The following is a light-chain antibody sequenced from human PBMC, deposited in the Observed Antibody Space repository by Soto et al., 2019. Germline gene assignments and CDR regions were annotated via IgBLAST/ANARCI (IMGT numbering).Light chain of an antibody. J-gene: IGKJ5*01. CDR1: QTVNSN. CDR3: QQYNNWPIT. CDR2: AAS. V-gene: IGKV3-15*01. Sequence: EIVMTQSPATLSVSTGERAALSCRASQTVNSNLAWYQQKPGQSPRLVIYAASTRATGIPARFSGSGSGTEFTLTINSLQSEDFAVYYCQQYNNWPITFGQGTRLEIK.